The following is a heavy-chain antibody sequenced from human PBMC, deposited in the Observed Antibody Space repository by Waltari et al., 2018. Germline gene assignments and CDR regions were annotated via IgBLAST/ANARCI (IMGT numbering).Heavy chain of an antibody. CDR3: ARYSSSWYGGAFDP. CDR2: IIPIFGTA. Sequence: QVQLVQSGAEVKKPGSSVKVSCKASGGTFSSYAISWVRQAPGQGLERMGGIIPIFGTANYAQKFQGRVTITADESTSTAYMGLSSLRSEDTAVYYCARYSSSWYGGAFDPWGQGTLVTVSS. V-gene: IGHV1-69*13. D-gene: IGHD6-13*01. J-gene: IGHJ5*02. CDR1: GGTFSSYA.